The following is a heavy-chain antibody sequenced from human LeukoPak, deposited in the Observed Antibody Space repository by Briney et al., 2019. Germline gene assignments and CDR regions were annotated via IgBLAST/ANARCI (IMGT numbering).Heavy chain of an antibody. V-gene: IGHV5-10-1*01. J-gene: IGHJ5*02. D-gene: IGHD2/OR15-2a*01. CDR2: IHPGNSYS. CDR3: ARLDCDSSTCRLFTHWFDP. Sequence: GESLKISCQASGYTFRGYWIAWVRLMPGKGLEWMGKIHPGNSYSDYSPSFQGLVTFSADKSVNTAYLQWSSLEASDTALYFCARLDCDSSTCRLFTHWFDPWGQGTLVTVSS. CDR1: GYTFRGYW.